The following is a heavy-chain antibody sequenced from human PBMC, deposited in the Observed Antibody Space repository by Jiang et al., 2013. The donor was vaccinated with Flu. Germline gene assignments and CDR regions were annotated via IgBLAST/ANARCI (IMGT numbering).Heavy chain of an antibody. J-gene: IGHJ4*02. CDR2: CPLRGIT. D-gene: IGHD5/OR15-5a*01. Sequence: GLVKPSETLSSPALSLVAPSATAVTTGAGPPGPRERGRTWSWEVCPLRGITYYSPSLKSRVTMSVDTSKKQFSLRLSYVTAADTAIYYCTRDRDIVSRGGFDFWGQGTLVTVSS. CDR3: TRDRDIVSRGGFDF. CDR1: VAPSATAVTT. V-gene: IGHV4-39*07.